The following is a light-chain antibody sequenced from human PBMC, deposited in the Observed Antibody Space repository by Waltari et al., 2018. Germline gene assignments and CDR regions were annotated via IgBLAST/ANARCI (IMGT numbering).Light chain of an antibody. Sequence: DVVMTQSPLSLPVTLGQPASISCRSSQSLVSSDGNTYVNWFQQRPGQSPRRLLYKVSNRDSGVPDRVSGSGSGTDFTLRISRVEAEDVGVYYCMQGTHWPWTFGQGTKVEIK. J-gene: IGKJ1*01. CDR2: KVS. V-gene: IGKV2-30*01. CDR1: QSLVSSDGNTY. CDR3: MQGTHWPWT.